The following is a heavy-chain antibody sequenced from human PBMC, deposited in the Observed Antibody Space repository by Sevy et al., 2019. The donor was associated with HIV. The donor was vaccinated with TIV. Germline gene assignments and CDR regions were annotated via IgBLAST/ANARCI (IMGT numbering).Heavy chain of an antibody. CDR2: IYYNGRL. J-gene: IGHJ4*02. D-gene: IGHD1-26*01. Sequence: SETLSLTCTVSGGSITSLYWNWIRQPPGKGLEWIANIYYNGRLNYNPSLKSRVTLSLATSKNQFSLRLSSVTAADTAMYYCAGENAWGRGYSWGQGTLVTVSS. V-gene: IGHV4-59*08. CDR1: GGSITSLY. CDR3: AGENAWGRGYS.